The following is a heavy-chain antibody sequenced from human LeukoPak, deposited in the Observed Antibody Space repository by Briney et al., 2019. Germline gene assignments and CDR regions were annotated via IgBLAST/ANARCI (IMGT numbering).Heavy chain of an antibody. V-gene: IGHV3-11*04. CDR3: ARDRSSSGWYDYYYYMDV. Sequence: PGGSLRLSCAGSGFTFNEYYMSWIRQAPGKGLEWVSYITSGGGTMYYADSVKGRFTVSRDNAKNSLYLQMNSLRAEDTAVYYCARDRSSSGWYDYYYYMDVWGKGTTVTVSS. D-gene: IGHD6-19*01. CDR2: ITSGGGTM. J-gene: IGHJ6*03. CDR1: GFTFNEYY.